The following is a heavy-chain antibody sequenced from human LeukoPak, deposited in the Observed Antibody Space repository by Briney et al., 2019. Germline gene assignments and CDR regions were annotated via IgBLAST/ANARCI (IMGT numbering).Heavy chain of an antibody. Sequence: PGGSLRLSCAASGFTFSSYSMNWVRQAPGKGLEWVSSISSSSSYIYYADSVKGRFTISRDNAKNSLYLQMNSLRAEDTAVYYCARDLYCGGDCYPYYFDYWGQGTLVTVSS. D-gene: IGHD2-21*02. CDR3: ARDLYCGGDCYPYYFDY. J-gene: IGHJ4*02. V-gene: IGHV3-21*01. CDR1: GFTFSSYS. CDR2: ISSSSSYI.